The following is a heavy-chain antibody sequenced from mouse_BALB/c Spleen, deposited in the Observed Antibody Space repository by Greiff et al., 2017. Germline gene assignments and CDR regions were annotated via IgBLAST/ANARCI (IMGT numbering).Heavy chain of an antibody. CDR3: ARNGNCYYVYCAMDY. CDR1: GFTFSSYT. V-gene: IGHV5-12-2*01. Sequence: DVKLVESGGGLVQPGGSLKLSCAASGFTFSSYTMSWVRQTPEKRLEWVAYISNGGGSTYYPDTVKGRFTISRDNAKNTLYLQMSSLKSEDTAMYYCARNGNCYYVYCAMDYWGQGTSVTVSS. J-gene: IGHJ4*01. CDR2: ISNGGGST. D-gene: IGHD1-1*01.